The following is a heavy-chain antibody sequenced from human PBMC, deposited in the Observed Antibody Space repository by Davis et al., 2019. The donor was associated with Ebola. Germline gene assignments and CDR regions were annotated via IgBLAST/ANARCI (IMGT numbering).Heavy chain of an antibody. CDR3: AILGYCLSTSCYDFGYYYYMDV. V-gene: IGHV1-8*03. CDR1: GYSFTAYY. CDR2: MSPNSGNT. D-gene: IGHD2-2*01. J-gene: IGHJ6*03. Sequence: ASVKVSCKASGYSFTAYYMHWVRQAPGQGLEWMGWMSPNSGNTAYAQKFQGRVTLTGDTSINTAYMELSSLSAEDTAVYYCAILGYCLSTSCYDFGYYYYMDVWGNGTTVTVSS.